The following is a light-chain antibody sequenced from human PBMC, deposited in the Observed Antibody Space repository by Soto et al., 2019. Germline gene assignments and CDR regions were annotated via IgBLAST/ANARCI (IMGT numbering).Light chain of an antibody. CDR1: SSEVGGYNY. Sequence: QSALTQPRSVSGSPGQSVTISCTGTSSEVGGYNYVSWYQQHPGKAPKVMIYDVSERPSGVPDRFSGSKSGNTASLTISGLQAEDEADCYCCSYAGSPRYVLGTGTKLTVL. V-gene: IGLV2-11*01. CDR2: DVS. CDR3: CSYAGSPRYV. J-gene: IGLJ1*01.